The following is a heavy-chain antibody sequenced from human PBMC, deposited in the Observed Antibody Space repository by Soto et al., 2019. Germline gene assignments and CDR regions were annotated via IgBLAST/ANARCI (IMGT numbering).Heavy chain of an antibody. V-gene: IGHV1-18*01. D-gene: IGHD3-16*01. CDR1: GYIFVNYG. J-gene: IGHJ6*02. CDR2: ISRYSGNT. CDR3: AMVDNYVTPTPQDV. Sequence: QVQLLQSGDEVRKPGSSVKVSCKASGYIFVNYGIAWVRQAPGQGLEWMGWISRYSGNTHYASKVQGRLAMTTDTSTSTAYMDVGSLTSDDTAVYYCAMVDNYVTPTPQDVWGQGTTVTVSS.